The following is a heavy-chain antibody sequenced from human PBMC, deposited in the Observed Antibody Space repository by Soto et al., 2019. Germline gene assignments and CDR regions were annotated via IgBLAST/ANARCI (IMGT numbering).Heavy chain of an antibody. CDR1: GFTFSSYW. CDR2: IKQDGSEK. D-gene: IGHD3-3*01. CDR3: ASDDFWSGLDYYYYGMDV. J-gene: IGHJ6*02. V-gene: IGHV3-7*03. Sequence: EVQLVESGGGLVQPGGSLRLSCAASGFTFSSYWMSWVRQAPGKGLEWVANIKQDGSEKYYVDFVKGRFTISRDNAKNSLYLQMNSLRADDTAMYYCASDDFWSGLDYYYYGMDVWGQGTTVTVSS.